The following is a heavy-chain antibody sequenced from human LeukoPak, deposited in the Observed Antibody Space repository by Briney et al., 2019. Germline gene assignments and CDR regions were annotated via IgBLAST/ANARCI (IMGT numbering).Heavy chain of an antibody. V-gene: IGHV1-69*05. CDR2: IIPIFGTA. J-gene: IGHJ4*02. Sequence: GASVKASCKASGGTFSSYAISWVRQAPGQGLEWMGGIIPIFGTANYAQKFQGRVTITTDESTSTAYMELSSLRSEDTAVYYCARAGLSGCTNGVCPYYFDYWGQGTLVTVSS. D-gene: IGHD2-8*01. CDR3: ARAGLSGCTNGVCPYYFDY. CDR1: GGTFSSYA.